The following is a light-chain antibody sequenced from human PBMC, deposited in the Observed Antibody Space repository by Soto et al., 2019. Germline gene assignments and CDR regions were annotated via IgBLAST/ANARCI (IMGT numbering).Light chain of an antibody. V-gene: IGKV1-5*03. J-gene: IGKJ4*01. CDR2: KAS. CDR3: QQYSSSLLT. CDR1: QSINTW. Sequence: DIQMSQSPSTLYASLGDRFTVTCRASQSINTWLAWYQQKPGKAPKLLMYKASTLQSGVPSRFSGNGSGTEFTLTISSLQPDDLAIYYCQQYSSSLLTFGGGTKVDI.